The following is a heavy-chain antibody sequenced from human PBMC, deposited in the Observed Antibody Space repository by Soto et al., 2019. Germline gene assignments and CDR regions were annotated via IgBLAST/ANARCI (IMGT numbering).Heavy chain of an antibody. J-gene: IGHJ6*01. D-gene: IGHD5-12*01. Sequence: QVQLVQSGAEVKKPGSSVKVSCKASGGSFNSHAFSWVRQAPGQGLEWLGGIIPIFSSANYAQKFQGRVTITADESSSTIYMELSSLTPEDTAIYYCAKTTGATYISHGMDVWGPGTTVTVSS. CDR2: IIPIFSSA. CDR3: AKTTGATYISHGMDV. CDR1: GGSFNSHA. V-gene: IGHV1-69*01.